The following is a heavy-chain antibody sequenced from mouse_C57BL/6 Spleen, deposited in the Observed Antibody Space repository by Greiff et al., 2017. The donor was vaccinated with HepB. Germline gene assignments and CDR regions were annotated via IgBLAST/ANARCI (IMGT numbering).Heavy chain of an antibody. CDR1: GYTFTSYW. J-gene: IGHJ2*01. CDR2: IDPSDSET. D-gene: IGHD1-1*01. CDR3: AREVTTVPLGD. Sequence: QVQLQQPGAELVRPGSSVKLSCKASGYTFTSYWMHWVKQRPIQGLEWIGNIDPSDSETHYNQKFKDKATLTVDKSSSTAYMQLSSLTSEDSAVYYCAREVTTVPLGDWGQGTTLTVSS. V-gene: IGHV1-52*01.